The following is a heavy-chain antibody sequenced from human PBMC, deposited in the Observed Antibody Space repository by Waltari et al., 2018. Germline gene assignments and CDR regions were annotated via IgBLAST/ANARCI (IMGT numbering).Heavy chain of an antibody. CDR1: VVSLTTNRHY. CDR3: ATYIGASLGTAAFDV. D-gene: IGHD5-12*01. CDR2: ISYNGAT. J-gene: IGHJ3*01. Sequence: QLQLQESGPGLVKPSETLSLPCSVSVVSLTTNRHYWGWIRQPPGQGLEWIGTISYNGATYSSPSLRSRVTIFRDTSKNQLSLKLGSVTAADTAFYYCATYIGASLGTAAFDVWGQGTMVTVSS. V-gene: IGHV4-39*01.